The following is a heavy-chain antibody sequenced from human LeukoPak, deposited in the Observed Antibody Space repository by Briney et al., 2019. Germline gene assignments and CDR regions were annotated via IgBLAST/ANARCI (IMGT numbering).Heavy chain of an antibody. J-gene: IGHJ3*02. CDR3: ARGPGDFWSGYYYAFDI. CDR1: GGSFSGYY. CDR2: INHSGST. V-gene: IGHV4-34*01. Sequence: SETLSLTCAVYGGSFSGYYWSWIRQPPGKGLEWIGEINHSGSTDYNPSLKSRVTISVDTSKNQFSLKLSSVTAADTAVYYCARGPGDFWSGYYYAFDIWGQGTMVTVSS. D-gene: IGHD3-3*01.